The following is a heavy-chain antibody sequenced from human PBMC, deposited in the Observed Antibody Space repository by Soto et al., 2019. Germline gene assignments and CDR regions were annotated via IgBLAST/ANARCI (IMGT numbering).Heavy chain of an antibody. CDR3: GRDAGRRFDY. J-gene: IGHJ4*02. V-gene: IGHV3-7*01. Sequence: EVQLLKPGGGLVHPGGPLRLSCEASESTFSGYWMPWARQAPGKGLEWVASMNRDGSEKRYVDSVEGRFTISRDNAKNSLFLQMNSLSPDDTAVYYCGRDAGRRFDYWGQGSLVTVSS. CDR1: ESTFSGYW. D-gene: IGHD6-13*01. CDR2: MNRDGSEK.